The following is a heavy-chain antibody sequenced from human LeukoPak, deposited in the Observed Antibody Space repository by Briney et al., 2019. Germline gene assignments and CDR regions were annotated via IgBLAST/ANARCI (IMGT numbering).Heavy chain of an antibody. D-gene: IGHD1-26*01. V-gene: IGHV3-30*18. CDR3: AKDRIVGATFGPYYFDY. Sequence: HPRGSLRLSCAASGFTFSTYGMHWVRQAPGKGLEWVAVISYDGTNKYYADSVKGRFTISRDNSKNTLYLQMNSLRAEDTAVYYCAKDRIVGATFGPYYFDYWGQGALVTVSS. J-gene: IGHJ4*02. CDR2: ISYDGTNK. CDR1: GFTFSTYG.